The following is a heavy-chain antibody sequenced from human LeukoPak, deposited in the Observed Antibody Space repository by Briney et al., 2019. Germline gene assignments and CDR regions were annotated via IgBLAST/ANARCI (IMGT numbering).Heavy chain of an antibody. CDR1: GGSIGSKSHY. CDR3: ARREANWFDP. V-gene: IGHV4-39*01. Sequence: SETLSLTCSVSGGSIGSKSHYWGWIRQPPGKGLEWISYTYYSGSTYYNPSLKSRATISVDTSKNQFSLKLSSVTAADTAVYYCARREANWFDPWGQGYLVTVSS. J-gene: IGHJ5*02. CDR2: TYYSGST.